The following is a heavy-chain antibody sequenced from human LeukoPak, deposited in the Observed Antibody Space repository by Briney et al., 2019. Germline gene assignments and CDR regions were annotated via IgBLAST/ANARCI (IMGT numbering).Heavy chain of an antibody. Sequence: SVKVSCKASGYTFTNFYIRWVRQAPGQGLEWMGGIIPIFGTANYAQKFQGRVTITADESTSTAYMELSSLRSEDTAVYYCARGDCSSTSCYVGYNWFDPWGQGTLVTVSS. J-gene: IGHJ5*02. CDR1: GYTFTNFY. CDR2: IIPIFGTA. CDR3: ARGDCSSTSCYVGYNWFDP. D-gene: IGHD2-2*01. V-gene: IGHV1-69*13.